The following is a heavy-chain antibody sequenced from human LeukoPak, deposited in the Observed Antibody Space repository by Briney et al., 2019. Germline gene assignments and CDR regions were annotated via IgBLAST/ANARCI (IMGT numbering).Heavy chain of an antibody. V-gene: IGHV1-8*01. CDR1: GYTFTSYD. CDR2: MNPNRGNT. J-gene: IGHJ6*02. D-gene: IGHD6-13*01. CDR3: ARGGYSSRPANQVRGVYYYGMDV. Sequence: ASVKVSCKAFGYTFTSYDINWVGQATGQGLEWTGWMNPNRGNTGYAQKFQGRVTMTRNTSISTAYMELSSLRSEDTAVYYCARGGYSSRPANQVRGVYYYGMDVWGQGTTDTDSS.